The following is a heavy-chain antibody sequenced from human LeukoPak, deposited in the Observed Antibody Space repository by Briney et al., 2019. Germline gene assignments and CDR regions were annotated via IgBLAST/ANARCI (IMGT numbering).Heavy chain of an antibody. CDR1: GYTFTGYY. CDR3: ARDSYCSSTSCYIHFDY. J-gene: IGHJ4*02. V-gene: IGHV1-2*02. D-gene: IGHD2-2*02. Sequence: ASVKVSCKASGYTFTGYYMHWVRQAPGQGLEWMGWINPNGGGTNYAQKFQGRVTMTRDTSISTAYMELSRLRSDDTAVYYCARDSYCSSTSCYIHFDYWDQGTLVTVPS. CDR2: INPNGGGT.